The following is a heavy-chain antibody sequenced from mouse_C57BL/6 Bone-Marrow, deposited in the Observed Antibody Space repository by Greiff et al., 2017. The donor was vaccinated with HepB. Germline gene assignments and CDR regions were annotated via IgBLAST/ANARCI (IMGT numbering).Heavy chain of an antibody. CDR2: IYPRSGTT. CDR3: ARFYYGSSSYAMDY. D-gene: IGHD1-1*01. Sequence: VQLQQSGAELARPGASVKLSCKASGYTFTSYGISWVKQRTGQGLEWIGEIYPRSGTTYYNEKFKGKATLTADKSSSTAYMELRSLTSEDSAVYFCARFYYGSSSYAMDYWGQGTSVTVSS. J-gene: IGHJ4*01. V-gene: IGHV1-81*01. CDR1: GYTFTSYG.